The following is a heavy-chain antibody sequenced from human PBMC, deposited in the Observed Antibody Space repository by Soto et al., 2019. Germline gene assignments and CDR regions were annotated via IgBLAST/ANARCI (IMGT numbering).Heavy chain of an antibody. CDR3: GRFRAVAGTFDY. J-gene: IGHJ4*02. CDR1: GFTFGDYA. V-gene: IGHV3-49*03. CDR2: IRSKAYGGTT. D-gene: IGHD6-19*01. Sequence: GGSLRLSCTASGFTFGDYAMSWFRQAPGKGLEWVGFIRSKAYGGTTEYAASVKGRFTISRDDSKSIAYLQMNSLKTEDTAVYYCGRFRAVAGTFDYWGQGTLVTVSS.